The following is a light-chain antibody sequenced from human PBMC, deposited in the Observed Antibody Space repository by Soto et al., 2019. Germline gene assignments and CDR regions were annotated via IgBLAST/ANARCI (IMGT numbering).Light chain of an antibody. V-gene: IGLV2-14*03. CDR2: DVT. CDR3: CSYASSTIYV. Sequence: QSALTQPASRSGSPGQSITISCTGTSSDVGGYNFVSWYQQLPGNAPKLLIHDVTLRPSGVSDRFSGSKSGTTASLTISGLQAEDEADYYCCSYASSTIYVFGTGTKVTVL. J-gene: IGLJ1*01. CDR1: SSDVGGYNF.